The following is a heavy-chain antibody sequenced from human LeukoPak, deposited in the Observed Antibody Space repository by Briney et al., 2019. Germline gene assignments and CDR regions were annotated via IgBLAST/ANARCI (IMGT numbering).Heavy chain of an antibody. CDR1: GGSISSSLYY. J-gene: IGHJ4*02. CDR2: IYSSRST. Sequence: PSDTLSLTCTLSGGSISSSLYYWGWIRKPPGKGLEGIGRIYSSRSTHYNPSLKSRVTISVDTSKNLFSLKLSSVTAADTAVYYCARDDTETQFDYWGQGTLVTVSS. V-gene: IGHV4-39*07. CDR3: ARDDTETQFDY. D-gene: IGHD5-18*01.